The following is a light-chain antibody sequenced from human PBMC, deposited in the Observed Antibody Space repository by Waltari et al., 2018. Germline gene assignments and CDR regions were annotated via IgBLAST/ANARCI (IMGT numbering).Light chain of an antibody. CDR2: SND. J-gene: IGLJ3*02. CDR1: ASNIGNYH. CDR3: AAWDDSLSGML. V-gene: IGLV1-44*01. Sequence: QSVLTQPPSASATPGPRVTISCSGSASNIGNYHVHWYQHLPGTAPRLLIYSNDQRPSGVPDRFSGSKSGTSASLAISGLQSDDESDYFCAAWDDSLSGMLFDGGTHLTVL.